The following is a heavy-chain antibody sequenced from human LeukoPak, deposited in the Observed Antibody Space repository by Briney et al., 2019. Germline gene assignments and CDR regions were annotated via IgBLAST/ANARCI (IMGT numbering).Heavy chain of an antibody. CDR3: ANYDSSGYYVFDI. Sequence: ASVKVSCKASGYIFTSYAMNWVRQAPGQGLEWMGWINTNTGNPTYAQGFTGRFVFSLDTSVSTAYLQISSLKAEDTAVYYCANYDSSGYYVFDIWGQGTMVTVSS. J-gene: IGHJ3*02. D-gene: IGHD3-22*01. CDR1: GYIFTSYA. CDR2: INTNTGNP. V-gene: IGHV7-4-1*02.